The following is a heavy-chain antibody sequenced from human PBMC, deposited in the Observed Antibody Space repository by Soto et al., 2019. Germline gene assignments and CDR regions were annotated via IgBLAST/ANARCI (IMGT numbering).Heavy chain of an antibody. CDR2: ISPSGGST. CDR3: ARRPIVVVPAARYGMDV. J-gene: IGHJ6*02. V-gene: IGHV1-46*01. CDR1: GYTFTGYY. D-gene: IGHD2-2*01. Sequence: ASVKVSCKASGYTFTGYYIHWVRQAPGQGLEWMGMISPSGGSTIYAQKFQGRVTMTRDTSTSTVYMELSSLRSEDTAVYYCARRPIVVVPAARYGMDVWGQGTTVTVSS.